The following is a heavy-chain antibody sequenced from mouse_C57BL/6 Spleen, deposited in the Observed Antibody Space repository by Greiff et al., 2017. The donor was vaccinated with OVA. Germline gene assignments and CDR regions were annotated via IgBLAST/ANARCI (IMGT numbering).Heavy chain of an antibody. CDR2: IDPETGGT. D-gene: IGHD1-1*01. CDR1: GYTFTDYE. CDR3: TRMATVVECFDY. J-gene: IGHJ2*01. Sequence: VKLMESGAELVRPGASVTLSCKASGYTFTDYEMHWVKQTPVHGLEWIGAIDPETGGTAYNQKFKGKAILTADKSSSTAYMELRSLTSEDSAVYYCTRMATVVECFDYWGQGTTLTVSS. V-gene: IGHV1-15*01.